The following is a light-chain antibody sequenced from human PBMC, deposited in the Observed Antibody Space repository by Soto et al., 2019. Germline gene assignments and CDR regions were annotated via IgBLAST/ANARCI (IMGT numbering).Light chain of an antibody. CDR2: AAS. CDR1: QSISSY. V-gene: IGKV1-39*01. J-gene: IGKJ1*01. CDR3: QQSYSTPPIT. Sequence: DIQMTQSPSSLSASVGDRVTITCRASQSISSYLNWYQQKPGKAPKPLIYAASSLQSGVPSRFSGSGSGTDFTLTISSLQPEDFATYYCQQSYSTPPITFGQGTKVEIK.